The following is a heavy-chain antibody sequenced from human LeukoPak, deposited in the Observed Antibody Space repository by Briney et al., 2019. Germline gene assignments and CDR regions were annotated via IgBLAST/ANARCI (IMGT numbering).Heavy chain of an antibody. Sequence: PSETLSLTCTVSGASIRSSSHYWAWIRQPPGKGLEWIGTIYYSGPTTYNSSLKSRVTISEDTSNNQVSLKVSSVTAADTAMFYCARIMADQNAFDIWGQGTMVTVSS. CDR2: IYYSGPT. J-gene: IGHJ3*02. D-gene: IGHD2-8*01. CDR1: GASIRSSSHY. CDR3: ARIMADQNAFDI. V-gene: IGHV4-39*01.